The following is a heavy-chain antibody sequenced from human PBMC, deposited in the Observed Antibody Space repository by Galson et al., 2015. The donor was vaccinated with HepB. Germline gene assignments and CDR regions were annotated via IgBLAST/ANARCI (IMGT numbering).Heavy chain of an antibody. Sequence: MNWVRQAPGKGLEWVSAISGSGGSTYYADSVKGRFTISRDNSKNTLYLQMNSLRAEDTAVYYCARYDYGDRDLDYWGQGTLVTVSS. CDR2: ISGSGGST. D-gene: IGHD4-17*01. V-gene: IGHV3-23*01. J-gene: IGHJ4*02. CDR3: ARYDYGDRDLDY.